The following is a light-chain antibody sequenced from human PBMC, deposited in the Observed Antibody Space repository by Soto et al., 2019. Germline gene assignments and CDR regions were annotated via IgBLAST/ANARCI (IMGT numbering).Light chain of an antibody. V-gene: IGLV1-51*01. J-gene: IGLJ1*01. Sequence: QSVLTQPPSVSAAPGQKVTISCSGSSSNIGGNSVSWYRQLPGTAPKLLIYDDDKRTSGIPDRFSGSKSGTSATLGITGFQTGDEADYYCGSWDSSLSAYVFGTGTKGTGL. CDR3: GSWDSSLSAYV. CDR1: SSNIGGNS. CDR2: DDD.